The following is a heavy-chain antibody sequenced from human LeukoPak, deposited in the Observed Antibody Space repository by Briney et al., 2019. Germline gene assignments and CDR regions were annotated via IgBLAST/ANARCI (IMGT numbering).Heavy chain of an antibody. CDR2: IYHSGST. CDR3: ARALYYDSSGYYYYYYYMDV. V-gene: IGHV4-4*02. CDR1: GGSISSSNW. Sequence: SETLSLTCAVSGGSISSSNWWSWVRPPPGKGLEWIGEIYHSGSTNYNPSLKSRVTISVDKSKNQFSLKLSSVTAADTAVYYCARALYYDSSGYYYYYYYMDVWGKGTTVTVSS. J-gene: IGHJ6*03. D-gene: IGHD3-22*01.